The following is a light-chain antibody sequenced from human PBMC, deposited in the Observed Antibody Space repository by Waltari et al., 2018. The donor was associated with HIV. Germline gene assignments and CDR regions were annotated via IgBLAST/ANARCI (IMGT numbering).Light chain of an antibody. Sequence: QSAPTQPASVSGSPGQSITISCNNMGDLTYVSWYQQYPGKAPNLLLYEISNRPSGISRRFSGSKSGDTASLTISGLQADDEADYFCTKYTSTNVLILFGGGTKVTVL. CDR1: MGDLTY. CDR3: TKYTSTNVLIL. CDR2: EIS. V-gene: IGLV2-14*03. J-gene: IGLJ2*01.